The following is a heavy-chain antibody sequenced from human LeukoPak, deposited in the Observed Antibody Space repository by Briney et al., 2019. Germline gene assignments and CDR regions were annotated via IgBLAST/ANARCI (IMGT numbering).Heavy chain of an antibody. J-gene: IGHJ4*02. Sequence: ASVTVSCTASGGTFSSYAISWVRQAPGQGLEWMGRINPNSGDTNYAQKFQGRVTMTRDTSISTAYMELSRLTSDDTAVYYCARDYCSSTSCLFDYWGQGTLVTVSS. CDR1: GGTFSSYA. V-gene: IGHV1-2*06. CDR3: ARDYCSSTSCLFDY. D-gene: IGHD2-2*01. CDR2: INPNSGDT.